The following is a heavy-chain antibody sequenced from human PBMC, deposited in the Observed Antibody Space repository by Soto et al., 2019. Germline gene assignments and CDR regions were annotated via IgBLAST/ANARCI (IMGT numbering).Heavy chain of an antibody. D-gene: IGHD3-10*01. CDR3: AKAGSMVQGVTNNWFDP. V-gene: IGHV3-30*18. CDR1: GFTFSSYG. J-gene: IGHJ5*02. Sequence: QVQLVESGGGVVQPGRSLRLSCAASGFTFSSYGMHWVRQAPGKGLEWVAVISYDGSNKYYADSVKGRFTISRDNSKNTLYLQMNSLRAEDTAVYYCAKAGSMVQGVTNNWFDPWGQGTLVTVSS. CDR2: ISYDGSNK.